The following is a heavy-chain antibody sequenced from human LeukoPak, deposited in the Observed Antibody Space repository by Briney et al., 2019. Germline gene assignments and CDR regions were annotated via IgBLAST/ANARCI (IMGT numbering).Heavy chain of an antibody. CDR3: ARAVTVRGFDY. D-gene: IGHD4-17*01. CDR2: IRSSSSYI. CDR1: GFTFSSYS. Sequence: GGSLRLSCAASGFTFSSYSMNWVRQAPGKGLEWVSFIRSSSSYIYYADSVKGRFTISRDNAKNSLYLQMNSLRAEDTAVYYCARAVTVRGFDYWGQGTLVTVSS. V-gene: IGHV3-21*01. J-gene: IGHJ4*02.